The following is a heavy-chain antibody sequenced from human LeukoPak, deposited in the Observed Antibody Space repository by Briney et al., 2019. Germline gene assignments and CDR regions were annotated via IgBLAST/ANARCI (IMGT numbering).Heavy chain of an antibody. CDR3: ARQQLSQLYYFDY. Sequence: PSETLSLTCTVSGGSISSYYWSWIRQPPGKGLEWIGYIYYSGSTNYDPSLKSRVTISVGTSKNQFSLKLSSVTAADTAVYYCARQQLSQLYYFDYWGQGTLVTVSS. CDR2: IYYSGST. V-gene: IGHV4-59*01. J-gene: IGHJ4*02. CDR1: GGSISSYY. D-gene: IGHD6-13*01.